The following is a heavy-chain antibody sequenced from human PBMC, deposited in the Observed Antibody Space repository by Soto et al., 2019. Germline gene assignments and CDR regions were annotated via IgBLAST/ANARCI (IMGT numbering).Heavy chain of an antibody. CDR2: ISAYNGNT. D-gene: IGHD6-19*01. Sequence: QVQLVQSGAEVKKPGASVKVSCKASGYTFTSYGISWVRQAPGQVLEWMGWISAYNGNTNYAQKLQSRVTMTTDTSTSTAYIELRSLRSDDTAVYYCAIDLKQWLVNRPYNRFDPWGQGNLVTVSS. J-gene: IGHJ5*02. CDR3: AIDLKQWLVNRPYNRFDP. V-gene: IGHV1-18*01. CDR1: GYTFTSYG.